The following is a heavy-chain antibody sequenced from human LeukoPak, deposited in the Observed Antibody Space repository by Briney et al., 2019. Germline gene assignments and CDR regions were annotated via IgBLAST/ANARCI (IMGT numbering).Heavy chain of an antibody. CDR1: GGSISSYY. J-gene: IGHJ3*02. D-gene: IGHD3-22*01. Sequence: SETLSLTCTVSGGSISSYYWSWIRQPAGKGLEWIGRIYTSGSITYNPSLKSRVSMSVDTSKNQFSLKLSSVTAADTAVYYCARDKDYYDSSGYHSAFAFDIWGQGTMVTVSS. CDR2: IYTSGSI. V-gene: IGHV4-4*07. CDR3: ARDKDYYDSSGYHSAFAFDI.